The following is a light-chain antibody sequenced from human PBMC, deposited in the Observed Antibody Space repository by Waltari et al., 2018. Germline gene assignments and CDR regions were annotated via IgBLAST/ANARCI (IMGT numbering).Light chain of an antibody. CDR1: STDVGSYNL. Sequence: QSALPQPASVSGSPGQSIPISCTGTSTDVGSYNLVSWYQQHPGKAPKLMIYEGSKRPSGVSNRFSGSKSGNTASLTISGLQAEDEADYYCCSYAGSVVFGGGTKLTVL. V-gene: IGLV2-23*01. CDR2: EGS. CDR3: CSYAGSVV. J-gene: IGLJ2*01.